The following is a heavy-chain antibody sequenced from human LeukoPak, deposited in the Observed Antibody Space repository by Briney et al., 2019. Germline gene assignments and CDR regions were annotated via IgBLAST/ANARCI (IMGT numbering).Heavy chain of an antibody. D-gene: IGHD1-14*01. CDR1: GFTFSSYG. CDR3: AKDSRYYYVGY. V-gene: IGHV3-30*02. Sequence: GGSLRLSCAASGFTFSSYGMHWVRQAPGKGLEWVAFIRYDGSKEYYADSVKGRFTISRDNSKNTLYLQMNSLKTEETAVYYCAKDSRYYYVGYWGQGTLVTVFS. J-gene: IGHJ4*02. CDR2: IRYDGSKE.